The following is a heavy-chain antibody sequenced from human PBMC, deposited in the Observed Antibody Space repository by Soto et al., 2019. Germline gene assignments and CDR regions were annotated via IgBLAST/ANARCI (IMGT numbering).Heavy chain of an antibody. V-gene: IGHV3-66*01. D-gene: IGHD3-22*01. J-gene: IGHJ3*02. CDR3: AREGYDSSGYYGDAFDI. CDR1: GFTVSSNY. Sequence: GGSLRLSCAASGFTVSSNYMSWVRQAPGKGLEWVSVIYSGGSTYYADSVKGRFTISRDNSKNTLYLQMNSLRAEDTVVYYCAREGYDSSGYYGDAFDIWGQRTMVTVSS. CDR2: IYSGGST.